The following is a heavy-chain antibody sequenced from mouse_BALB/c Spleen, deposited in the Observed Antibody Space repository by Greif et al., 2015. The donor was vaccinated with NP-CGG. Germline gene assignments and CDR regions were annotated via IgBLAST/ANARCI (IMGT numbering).Heavy chain of an antibody. Sequence: VKLVESGAELVRHGASVELSCKASGYTFTSYWMNWVKQRPEQGLEWIGRIDPYDSETHYNQKFKDKAILTVDKSSSTAYMQLSSLTSEDSAVYYCAKDYDGYGAMDYWGQGTSVTVSS. V-gene: IGHV1-74*01. D-gene: IGHD2-3*01. CDR1: GYTFTSYW. J-gene: IGHJ4*01. CDR3: AKDYDGYGAMDY. CDR2: IDPYDSET.